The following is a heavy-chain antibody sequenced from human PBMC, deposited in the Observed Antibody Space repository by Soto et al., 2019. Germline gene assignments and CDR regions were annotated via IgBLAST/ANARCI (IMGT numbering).Heavy chain of an antibody. J-gene: IGHJ4*02. D-gene: IGHD6-13*01. V-gene: IGHV3-30-3*01. Sequence: QVQLVESGGGVVQPGRSLRLSCAASGFTFSSYAMHWVRQAPGKGLEWVAVISYDGSNKYYADSVKGRFTISRDNSKNTLYLQMNSLRAEDTAVYYCARDRAAAELDYWGQGTLVIVSS. CDR1: GFTFSSYA. CDR3: ARDRAAAELDY. CDR2: ISYDGSNK.